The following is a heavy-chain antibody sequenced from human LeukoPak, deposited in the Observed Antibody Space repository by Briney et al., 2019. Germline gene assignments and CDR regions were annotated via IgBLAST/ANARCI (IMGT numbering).Heavy chain of an antibody. D-gene: IGHD2-2*01. J-gene: IGHJ4*02. CDR3: ATVGLICSSTSCYFDY. CDR2: FNPEDGET. V-gene: IGHV1-24*01. CDR1: GYTLTELS. Sequence: ASVKVSCKVSGYTLTELSMHWVRQAPGKGLEWREGFNPEDGETIYAQKFQGRVTMTEDTSTDTAYMELSSLRSEDTAVYYCATVGLICSSTSCYFDYWGQGTLVTVSS.